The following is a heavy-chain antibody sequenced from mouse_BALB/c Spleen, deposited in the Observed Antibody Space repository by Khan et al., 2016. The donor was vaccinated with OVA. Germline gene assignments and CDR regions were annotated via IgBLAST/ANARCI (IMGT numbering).Heavy chain of an antibody. CDR2: IWGGGTT. CDR3: AKENFGNYVGYFDY. D-gene: IGHD2-1*01. J-gene: IGHJ2*01. V-gene: IGHV2-6-5*01. Sequence: QVQLKQSGPGLVAPSQSLSITCAVSGFSLTDYGVSWIRQPPGKGLEWLGVIWGGGTTDYNSALKSRLSISKDNSKSQVFLKMNSLLTDYTAMYYCAKENFGNYVGYFDYWGQGTTLTVSS. CDR1: GFSLTDYG.